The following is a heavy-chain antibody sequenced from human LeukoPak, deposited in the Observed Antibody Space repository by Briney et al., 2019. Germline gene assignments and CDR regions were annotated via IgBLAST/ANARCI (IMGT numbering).Heavy chain of an antibody. CDR3: ARRWNYGRNYYIDV. CDR1: GGSFSNYY. J-gene: IGHJ6*03. Sequence: SETLSLTCAVYGGSFSNYYWSWIRQPPGKGLEWIGEINDSGRTNYNPSPMSRVTVSVDTSKKQFFLRLTSVTATDTAVYYCARRWNYGRNYYIDVWGKGATVSVSS. CDR2: INDSGRT. V-gene: IGHV4-34*01. D-gene: IGHD1-7*01.